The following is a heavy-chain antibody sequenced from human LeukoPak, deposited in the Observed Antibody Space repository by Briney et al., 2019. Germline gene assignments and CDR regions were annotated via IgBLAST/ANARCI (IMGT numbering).Heavy chain of an antibody. CDR1: GSTFSSYA. V-gene: IGHV1-69*13. J-gene: IGHJ4*02. Sequence: SVKVSCKASGSTFSSYAISWVRQAPGQGLEWMGGIIPIFGTANYAQKFQGRVTITADESTSTAYMELSSLRSEDTAVYYCARDDGRSSSWYYFDYWGQGTLVTVSS. D-gene: IGHD6-13*01. CDR3: ARDDGRSSSWYYFDY. CDR2: IIPIFGTA.